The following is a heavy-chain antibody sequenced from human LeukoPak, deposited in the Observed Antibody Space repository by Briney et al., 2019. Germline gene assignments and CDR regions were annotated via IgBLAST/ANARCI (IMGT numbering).Heavy chain of an antibody. Sequence: GGSLRLSCAASGFTFSSYGMHWVRQAPGKGLEWVSAITGSDGTSHYADSVKGRFTISRDNSKNTLYLQVNSLRAEDTAVYYCAKWGDYDILTGYYVPDYWGQGTLVTVSS. CDR3: AKWGDYDILTGYYVPDY. CDR2: ITGSDGTS. V-gene: IGHV3-23*01. J-gene: IGHJ4*02. CDR1: GFTFSSYG. D-gene: IGHD3-9*01.